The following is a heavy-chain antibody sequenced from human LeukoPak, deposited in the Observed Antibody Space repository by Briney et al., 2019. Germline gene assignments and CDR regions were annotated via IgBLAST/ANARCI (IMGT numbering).Heavy chain of an antibody. V-gene: IGHV3-53*01. D-gene: IGHD3-22*01. CDR3: ARATRYDSGVYYFDY. CDR2: IYSGGST. Sequence: GGSLRLSCAASGFTVSSSYMSWVRQAPGKGLEWVSVIYSGGSTYYADSVKGRFTISRGNSKNTLYLQMNGLRAEDTAVYYCARATRYDSGVYYFDYWGQGTLVTVSS. J-gene: IGHJ4*02. CDR1: GFTVSSSY.